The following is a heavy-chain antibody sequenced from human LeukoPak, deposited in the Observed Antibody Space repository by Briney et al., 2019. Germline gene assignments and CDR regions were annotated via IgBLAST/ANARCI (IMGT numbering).Heavy chain of an antibody. J-gene: IGHJ4*02. CDR2: INPNSGGT. V-gene: IGHV1-2*02. Sequence: ASVKVSCKASGYTFTGYYMHRVRQAPGQGLEWMGWINPNSGGTNYAQKFQGRVTMTRDTSISTAYMELSRLRSDDTAVYYCARGATTYAPRFDYWGQGTLVTVSS. D-gene: IGHD2/OR15-2a*01. CDR3: ARGATTYAPRFDY. CDR1: GYTFTGYY.